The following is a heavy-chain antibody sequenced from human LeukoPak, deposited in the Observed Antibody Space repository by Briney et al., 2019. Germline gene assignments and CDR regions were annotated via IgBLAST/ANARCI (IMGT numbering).Heavy chain of an antibody. D-gene: IGHD4-17*01. CDR1: GGSISSGDYY. CDR3: ARGSTTVTTESWFDP. Sequence: SETLSLTCTVSGGSISSGDYYWSWIRQPPGKGLEWFGYIYYSGSTYYNPSLKSRVTISVDTSKNQFSLKLSSVTAADTAVYYCARGSTTVTTESWFDPWGQGTLVTVSS. J-gene: IGHJ5*02. CDR2: IYYSGST. V-gene: IGHV4-30-4*01.